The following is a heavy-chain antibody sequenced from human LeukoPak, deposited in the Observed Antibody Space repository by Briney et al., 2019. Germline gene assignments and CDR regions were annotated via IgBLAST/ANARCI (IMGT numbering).Heavy chain of an antibody. CDR2: ISGSGNRT. V-gene: IGHV3-23*01. Sequence: GGSLRLSCAASGFTFSSYSMNWVRQAPGKGLEWVSSISGSGNRTYYADSVKGRFTISRDNSKNTLFLQMNSLRAEDTAVYYCAKNLYCGGGSCYPSALGMDVWGQGTTVTVSS. D-gene: IGHD2-15*01. CDR3: AKNLYCGGGSCYPSALGMDV. J-gene: IGHJ6*02. CDR1: GFTFSSYS.